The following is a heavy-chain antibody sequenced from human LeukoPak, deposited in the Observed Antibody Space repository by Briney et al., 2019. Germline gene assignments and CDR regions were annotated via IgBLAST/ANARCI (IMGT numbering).Heavy chain of an antibody. CDR3: ARFAYCGGHCWYYFDY. J-gene: IGHJ4*02. D-gene: IGHD2-21*02. CDR1: GGSISSYY. V-gene: IGHV4-59*01. Sequence: ASETLSLTCTVSGGSISSYYWSWIRQPPGKGLEWIGYIYSSGSTNYNPSLKSRITISVDTSKNQFSLKLSSVTAADTAVYYCARFAYCGGHCWYYFDYWGQGSLVTISS. CDR2: IYSSGST.